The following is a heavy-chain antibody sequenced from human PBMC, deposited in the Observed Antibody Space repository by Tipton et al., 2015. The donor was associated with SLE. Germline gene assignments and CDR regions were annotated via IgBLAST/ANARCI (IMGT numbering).Heavy chain of an antibody. D-gene: IGHD3-22*01. V-gene: IGHV3-21*03. CDR2: ISSSSSYI. J-gene: IGHJ4*02. Sequence: GSLRLSCAASGLSVSGNYMSWVRQAPGKGLEWVSSISSSSSYIYYADSVKGRFTISRDNAKNSLYLQMNSLRAEDTAVYYCARGAYYYDSSGYPFDYWGQGTLVTVSS. CDR3: ARGAYYYDSSGYPFDY. CDR1: GLSVSGNY.